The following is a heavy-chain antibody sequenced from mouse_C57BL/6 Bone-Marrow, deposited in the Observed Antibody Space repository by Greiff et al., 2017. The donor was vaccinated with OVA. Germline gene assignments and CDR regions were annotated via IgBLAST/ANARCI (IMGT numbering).Heavy chain of an antibody. V-gene: IGHV1-62-2*01. CDR2: FYPGSGSI. Sequence: VQLVESGAELVKPGASVKLSCKASGYTFTEYTIHWVKQRSGQGLEWIGWFYPGSGSIKYNEKFKDKATLTADKSSSTVYMELSRLTSEDSAVYFCARHEEGIYYYGRAWFAYWGQGTLVTVSA. J-gene: IGHJ3*01. CDR3: ARHEEGIYYYGRAWFAY. D-gene: IGHD1-1*01. CDR1: GYTFTEYT.